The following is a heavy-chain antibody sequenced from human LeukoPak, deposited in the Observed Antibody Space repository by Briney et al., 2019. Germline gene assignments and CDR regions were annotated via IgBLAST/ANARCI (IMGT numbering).Heavy chain of an antibody. Sequence: SETLSLTCTVSGGSISSYYWSWIRQPAGKGLEWIGRIYTSGSTNYNPSLKSRVTISVDTSKNQFSLKLSSVTAADTAVYYCASFKVGYCSGGSCYLPDAFDIWGQGTMVTVSS. CDR2: IYTSGST. CDR1: GGSISSYY. V-gene: IGHV4-4*07. D-gene: IGHD2-15*01. J-gene: IGHJ3*02. CDR3: ASFKVGYCSGGSCYLPDAFDI.